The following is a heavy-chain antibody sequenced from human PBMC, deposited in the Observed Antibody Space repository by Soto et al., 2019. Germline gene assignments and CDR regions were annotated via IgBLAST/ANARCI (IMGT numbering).Heavy chain of an antibody. CDR3: ARDLERGDGWFDH. CDR1: GFTFSSYW. V-gene: IGHV3-7*01. Sequence: EVQLVESGGGLVQPGGSLRLSCAASGFTFSSYWMSWVRQAPGKGLEWVANIKQDGSEKYYVDSVKGRFTISRDNAKNSLYLQMNSLRAEDTAVYYCARDLERGDGWFDHWGQGTLVTVSS. CDR2: IKQDGSEK. J-gene: IGHJ5*02. D-gene: IGHD3-16*01.